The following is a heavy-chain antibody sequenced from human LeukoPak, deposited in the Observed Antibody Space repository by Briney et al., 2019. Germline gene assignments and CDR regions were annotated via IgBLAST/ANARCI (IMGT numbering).Heavy chain of an antibody. CDR3: ARALGSSGYGWFDP. V-gene: IGHV3-15*01. CDR2: IKSRSDGGTI. J-gene: IGHJ5*02. D-gene: IGHD3-22*01. CDR1: GFTFRNAW. Sequence: GGSLRLSCAASGFTFRNAWMSWVRQAPGKGPEWVGRIKSRSDGGTIEYAAPVKGRFSISRDDSKNTLYLQINSLNTEDTAVYYCARALGSSGYGWFDPWGQGTLVTVSS.